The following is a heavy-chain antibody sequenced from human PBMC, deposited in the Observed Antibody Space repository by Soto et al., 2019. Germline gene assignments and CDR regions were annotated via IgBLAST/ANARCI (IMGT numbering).Heavy chain of an antibody. Sequence: QDQLVQSGAEVKKPGSSVKVSCKASGGTFSSHPFSWVRQAPGQGLEWMGRIIPALGTATYAQKFKGRVTITADESATTVYMELNSLRSEDTAVYYCARPDFGDYWYFDLWGRGTLVTVSS. CDR1: GGTFSSHP. V-gene: IGHV1-69*08. CDR2: IIPALGTA. D-gene: IGHD4-17*01. CDR3: ARPDFGDYWYFDL. J-gene: IGHJ2*01.